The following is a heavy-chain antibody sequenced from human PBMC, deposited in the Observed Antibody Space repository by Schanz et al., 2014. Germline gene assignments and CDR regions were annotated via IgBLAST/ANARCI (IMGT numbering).Heavy chain of an antibody. D-gene: IGHD6-13*01. CDR3: ARDGEAAAGCDY. CDR2: INPSVGNT. Sequence: QVQLVQSGAEVKKPGASVKVSCEASGYTFTSYYIHWFRQAPGQGLEWMGLINPSVGNTNYAQKCRGRVTMARDTSTSTVYMELSSLGSEDAAVYYCARDGEAAAGCDYWGQGTLVTVSS. CDR1: GYTFTSYY. J-gene: IGHJ4*02. V-gene: IGHV1-46*03.